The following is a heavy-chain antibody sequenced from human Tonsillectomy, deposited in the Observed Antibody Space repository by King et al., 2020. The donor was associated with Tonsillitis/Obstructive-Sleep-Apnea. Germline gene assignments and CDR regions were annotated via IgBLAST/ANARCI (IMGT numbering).Heavy chain of an antibody. CDR1: GFTFSSYA. D-gene: IGHD7-27*01. J-gene: IGHJ4*02. CDR2: ISSSSSYI. Sequence: VQLVESGGGLVQPGGSLRLSWAASGFTFSSYAMSWGRQAPGKGLEWVSSISSSSSYIYYADSVKGRFTISRDNAKNSLYLQMNSLRAEDTAVYYCARELTGEQGYFDYWGQGTLVTVSS. V-gene: IGHV3-21*01. CDR3: ARELTGEQGYFDY.